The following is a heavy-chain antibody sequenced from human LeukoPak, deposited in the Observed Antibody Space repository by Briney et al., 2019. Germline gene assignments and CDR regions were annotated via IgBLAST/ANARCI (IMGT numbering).Heavy chain of an antibody. CDR3: ARHDLVGSSWCFDC. CDR1: GGSVSSGTYF. D-gene: IGHD6-13*01. V-gene: IGHV4-39*01. CDR2: MYYTGST. Sequence: PSETLSLTCTVSGGSVSSGTYFWGWIRQPPGKGLEWIGSMYYTGSTYYNPSLKSRVTISVDTSKNQFSLRLSSVTAADTALYYCARHDLVGSSWCFDCWGQGTLVTVSS. J-gene: IGHJ4*02.